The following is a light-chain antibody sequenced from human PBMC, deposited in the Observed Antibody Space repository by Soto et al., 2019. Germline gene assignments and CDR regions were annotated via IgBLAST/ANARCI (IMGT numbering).Light chain of an antibody. CDR1: QGISSY. CDR3: QQYYSYPRA. J-gene: IGKJ1*01. CDR2: AAS. V-gene: IGKV1-8*01. Sequence: AIRMTQSPSSLSASTGDRVTITCRASQGISSYLAWYQQKPGKAPKLLIYAASTLQSGVPSRFSGGGSRTDFTLTISCLQSEDFASYYCQQYYSYPRAFGQGTKVEIK.